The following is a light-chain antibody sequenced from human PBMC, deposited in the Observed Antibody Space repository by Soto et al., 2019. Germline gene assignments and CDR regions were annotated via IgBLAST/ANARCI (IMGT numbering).Light chain of an antibody. CDR1: SSDVGSYNY. Sequence: QSVLTQPRSVSGSPGQSVTISCAGTSSDVGSYNYVSWYQQHPGKAPKLMIYDVSKRPSGVPDRFSGSKSGNTASLTISGLQAEDEADYYCCSYAGSYTLYVFGTGTKVTLL. CDR2: DVS. CDR3: CSYAGSYTLYV. V-gene: IGLV2-11*01. J-gene: IGLJ1*01.